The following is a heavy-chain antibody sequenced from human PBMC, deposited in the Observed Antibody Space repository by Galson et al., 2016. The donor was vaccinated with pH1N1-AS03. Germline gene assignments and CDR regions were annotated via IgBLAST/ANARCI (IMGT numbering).Heavy chain of an antibody. J-gene: IGHJ3*02. CDR2: ISDNGINT. CDR3: IKEGNRLRSRRSDAFDI. Sequence: SLRLSCAASGLTFRTFSIYWVRQAPGKGLEYVSGISDNGINTYYADPVKARFTISRDKSKNTVYLQMSSLRTEDTAVYYCIKEGNRLRSRRSDAFDIWGRGTMVTVSS. CDR1: GLTFRTFS. V-gene: IGHV3-64D*06. D-gene: IGHD5-18*01.